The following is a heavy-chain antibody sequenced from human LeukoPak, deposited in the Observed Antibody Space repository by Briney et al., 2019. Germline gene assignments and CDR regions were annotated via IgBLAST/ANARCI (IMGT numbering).Heavy chain of an antibody. V-gene: IGHV4-39*01. J-gene: IGHJ4*02. D-gene: IGHD3-22*01. Sequence: SETLSLTCTVSGGSISSSSYYWGWIRQPPGKGLVWIGSIYYSGSTYYNPSLKSRVTISVDTSKNQFSLKLSSVTAADTAVYYCARHPLYYYDSSGYSQPLYYFDYWGQGTLVTVSS. CDR3: ARHPLYYYDSSGYSQPLYYFDY. CDR1: GGSISSSSYY. CDR2: IYYSGST.